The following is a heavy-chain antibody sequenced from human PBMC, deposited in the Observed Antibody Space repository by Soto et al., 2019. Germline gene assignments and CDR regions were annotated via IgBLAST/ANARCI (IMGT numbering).Heavy chain of an antibody. CDR1: GGSISSYY. CDR3: ARDGDFWSGPNWFDP. D-gene: IGHD3-3*01. V-gene: IGHV4-59*01. CDR2: IYYSGST. Sequence: SETLSLTCTVSGGSISSYYWSWIRQPPGKGLEWIGYIYYSGSTNYNPSLKSRVTISVDTSKNQFSLKLSSVSAADTAVYYCARDGDFWSGPNWFDPWGQGTLVTVS. J-gene: IGHJ5*02.